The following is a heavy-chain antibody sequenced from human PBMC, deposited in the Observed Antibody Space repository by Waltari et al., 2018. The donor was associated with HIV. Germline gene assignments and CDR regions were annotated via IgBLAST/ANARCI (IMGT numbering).Heavy chain of an antibody. CDR2: SIPILGIA. CDR3: AAGCTNGVCRMDY. D-gene: IGHD2-8*01. V-gene: IGHV1-69*04. J-gene: IGHJ4*02. Sequence: QVQLVQSGAEVKKPGSSVKVSCKASGGTFSSYAISWVRQAPGQGLEWMGRSIPILGIANDAQKFKGRVTITADKSTSTAYMELSSLRSEDTAVYYCAAGCTNGVCRMDYWGQGTLVTVSS. CDR1: GGTFSSYA.